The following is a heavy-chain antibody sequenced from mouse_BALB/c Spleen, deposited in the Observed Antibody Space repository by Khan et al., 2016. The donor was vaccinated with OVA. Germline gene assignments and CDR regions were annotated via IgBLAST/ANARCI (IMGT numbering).Heavy chain of an antibody. V-gene: IGHV3-6*02. Sequence: EVQLQESGPGLVKPSQSLSLTCSVTDYSITSGYYWNWIRQFPGSKLEWMGYISYDGSNTYNPSLKDRISITRDTSKNQFFLKLNSVTTADSATYYCARDYGNYYAMDYWGQGTSGTGSS. CDR3: ARDYGNYYAMDY. D-gene: IGHD1-1*01. J-gene: IGHJ4*01. CDR2: ISYDGSN. CDR1: DYSITSGYY.